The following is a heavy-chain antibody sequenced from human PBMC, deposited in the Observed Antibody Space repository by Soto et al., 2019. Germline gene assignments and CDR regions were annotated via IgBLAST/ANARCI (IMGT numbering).Heavy chain of an antibody. CDR1: VGSISSYY. CDR3: ATISYNNSPGS. CDR2: IYHSGST. D-gene: IGHD1-20*01. Sequence: PSETLSLTCTVSVGSISSYYWTWIRQPPGKGLEWIGYIYHSGSTNYNPSLKSRVTMSVDTSKNQFSLKLRSVTAADTAVYYCATISYNNSPGSWGQGILVTVSS. V-gene: IGHV4-59*01. J-gene: IGHJ5*02.